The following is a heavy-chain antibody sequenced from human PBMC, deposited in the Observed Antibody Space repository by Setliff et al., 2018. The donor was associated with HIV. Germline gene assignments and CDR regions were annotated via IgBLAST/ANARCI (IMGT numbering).Heavy chain of an antibody. CDR1: GLTLSIYS. CDR3: AKGLVIFGALSDWVLDY. D-gene: IGHD3-3*02. CDR2: IDPSGDLT. J-gene: IGHJ4*01. V-gene: IGHV3-23*01. Sequence: PGGSLRLSCAASGLTLSIYSMSWLRQAPGKGLDWVSAIDPSGDLTYYADSVKGRFTISRDNSKNVLSLQMNSLRAEDTAVYYCAKGLVIFGALSDWVLDYWGQGTLVTVSS.